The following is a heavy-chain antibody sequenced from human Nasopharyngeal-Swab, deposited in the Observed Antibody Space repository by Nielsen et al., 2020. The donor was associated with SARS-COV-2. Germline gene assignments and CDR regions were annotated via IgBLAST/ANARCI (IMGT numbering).Heavy chain of an antibody. D-gene: IGHD6-13*01. CDR2: INPSGGT. CDR1: GGSFSSSY. CDR3: ATYSSTRKYYMEV. V-gene: IGHV4-34*01. J-gene: IGHJ6*03. Sequence: SETLTLTFAVYGGSFSSSYWTWIRQPQGKGLEWIGDINPSGGTNYNPSLKSRVTISTDTSTNQFSLNLDSLSAADTATYYCATYSSTRKYYMEVWGTGTTVTVSS.